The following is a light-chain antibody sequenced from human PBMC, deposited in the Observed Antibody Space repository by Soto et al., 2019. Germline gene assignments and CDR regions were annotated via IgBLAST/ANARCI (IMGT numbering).Light chain of an antibody. CDR2: ESS. CDR1: QSISSW. V-gene: IGKV1-5*03. Sequence: DIQMTQSPFTLSASVGDRVTITCRASQSISSWLAWYQQKPGKAPKLLIYESSSLESGVPSRFSGSGSGTEITLTISSLQPEDFATYYCQQYSTYTGEFGPGTKVEIK. CDR3: QQYSTYTGE. J-gene: IGKJ1*01.